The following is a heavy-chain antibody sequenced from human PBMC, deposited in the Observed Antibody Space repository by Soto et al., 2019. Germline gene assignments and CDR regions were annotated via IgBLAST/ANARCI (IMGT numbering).Heavy chain of an antibody. V-gene: IGHV3-23*01. J-gene: IGHJ5*02. CDR3: AKDLVLSPVRNWFDP. D-gene: IGHD2-8*01. CDR1: GFTCSSYS. Sequence: GVYLRPSGAASGFTCSSYSMSCVRHAPGKGLEWVSASGGSVGSTYYADSVKGRFTISRDNSKNTLYPQMNSLRAEDTAVYYCAKDLVLSPVRNWFDPWGQGTLVTAYS. CDR2: SGGSVGST.